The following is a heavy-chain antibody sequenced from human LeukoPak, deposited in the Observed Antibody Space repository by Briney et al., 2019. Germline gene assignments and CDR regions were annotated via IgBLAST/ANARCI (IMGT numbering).Heavy chain of an antibody. CDR2: IYYGGST. J-gene: IGHJ3*02. CDR3: ARDVKYSDTSGYYYADAFDI. Sequence: PSETLSLTCTVSGGAVISHYWSWIRQPPGKGLDWIGYIYYGGSTKYNPSLKSRVAISVDTSKSQLSLRLSSVTAADTAMYFCARDVKYSDTSGYYYADAFDIWGQGTMVTVSS. D-gene: IGHD3-22*01. V-gene: IGHV4-59*02. CDR1: GGAVISHY.